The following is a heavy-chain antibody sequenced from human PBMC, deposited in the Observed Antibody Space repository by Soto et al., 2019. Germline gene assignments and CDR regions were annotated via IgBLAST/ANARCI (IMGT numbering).Heavy chain of an antibody. CDR3: ARGANSGSYLGYGLDV. Sequence: XGSLRRTGAASGFAFSKYTVHWVRQAPGKGLDWVSVISYDGDNQYYVDSVKGRFTISRDNSKNTLYLQMDSLRAEDTAVYYCARGANSGSYLGYGLDVWGQGTTVTVS. J-gene: IGHJ6*02. V-gene: IGHV3-30-3*01. D-gene: IGHD1-26*01. CDR1: GFAFSKYT. CDR2: ISYDGDNQ.